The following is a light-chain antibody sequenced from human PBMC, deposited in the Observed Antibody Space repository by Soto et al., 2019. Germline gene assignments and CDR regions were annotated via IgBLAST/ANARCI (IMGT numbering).Light chain of an antibody. V-gene: IGKV3-20*01. J-gene: IGKJ1*01. CDR1: QSVSSSY. CDR2: GAS. Sequence: IGMSQSPGTLSLKPGERATLSCRASQSVSSSYLAWYQQKPGQAPRLLIYGASSRATGIPDRFTGSGSGTNFTLTISRLEPEDSAVYYCQQYDKLPRTFGQGTKVDIK. CDR3: QQYDKLPRT.